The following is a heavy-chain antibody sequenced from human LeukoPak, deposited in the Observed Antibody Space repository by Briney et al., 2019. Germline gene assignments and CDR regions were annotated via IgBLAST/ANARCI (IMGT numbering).Heavy chain of an antibody. V-gene: IGHV4-39*07. CDR3: ARDPRLWFGAARFDY. J-gene: IGHJ4*02. CDR2: IYYSGST. CDR1: GGSISSSSYY. Sequence: SETLSLTCTVSGGSISSSSYYWGWIRQPPGKGLEWIGSIYYSGSTYYNPSLKSRVTISVDTSKNQFSLKLSSVTAADTAVYYCARDPRLWFGAARFDYWGQGTLVTVSS. D-gene: IGHD3-10*01.